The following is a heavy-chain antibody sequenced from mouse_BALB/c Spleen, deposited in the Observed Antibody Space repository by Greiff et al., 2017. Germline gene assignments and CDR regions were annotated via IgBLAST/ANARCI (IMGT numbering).Heavy chain of an antibody. CDR2: IDPENGNT. V-gene: IGHV14-1*02. CDR1: GFNIKDYY. D-gene: IGHD1-1*01. Sequence: VQLQQSGAELVRPGALVKLSCKASGFNIKDYYMHWVKQRPEQGLEWIGWIDPENGNTIYDPKFPGKASITAATSSNTAYLQLSSLTSEDTAVYYCARDYGSTYYFDYWGQGTTLTVSS. CDR3: ARDYGSTYYFDY. J-gene: IGHJ2*01.